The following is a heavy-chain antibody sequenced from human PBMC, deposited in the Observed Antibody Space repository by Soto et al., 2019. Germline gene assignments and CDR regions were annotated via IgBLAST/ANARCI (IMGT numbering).Heavy chain of an antibody. J-gene: IGHJ6*02. CDR3: AGGRIVVVGSRAYYGMDV. CDR1: GRTPSNSA. CDR2: IIPVFGLV. Sequence: QVHLLLQSGAEVKKPGSSVKVSCKASGRTPSNSAISWVRQAPGQGLEWMGGIIPVFGLVKYAQNSQGRVTITADESTNTAYMVLSSLRPEDTAVYYCAGGRIVVVGSRAYYGMDVWGQGTTVTVSS. V-gene: IGHV1-69*01. D-gene: IGHD3-22*01.